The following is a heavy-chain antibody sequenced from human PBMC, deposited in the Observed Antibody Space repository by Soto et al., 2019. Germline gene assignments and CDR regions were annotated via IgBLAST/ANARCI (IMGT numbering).Heavy chain of an antibody. J-gene: IGHJ4*02. D-gene: IGHD3-22*01. CDR1: GFTFSSYA. V-gene: IGHV3-23*01. CDR2: ISGSGGST. Sequence: PGGSLRLSCAASGFTFSSYAMSWVRRAPGKGLEWVSAISGSGGSTYYADSVKGRFTISRDNSKNTLYLQMNSLRAEDTAVYYCAKATHLAYYYDSIGYPFTALFDYWGQGAQVTVSS. CDR3: AKATHLAYYYDSIGYPFTALFDY.